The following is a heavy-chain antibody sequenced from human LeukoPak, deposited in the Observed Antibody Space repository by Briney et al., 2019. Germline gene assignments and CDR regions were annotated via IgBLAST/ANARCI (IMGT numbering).Heavy chain of an antibody. CDR2: INPNSGT. Sequence: GASVKVSCKASGYTFSGYYIHWVRQGPGQGFEWMGWINPNSGTNYAQNFQGRVTMTRDTSISTAYMELSRLISDDTAVYYCAREEQHQRGRHFEYWGQGTLVTVSS. J-gene: IGHJ4*02. V-gene: IGHV1-2*02. CDR1: GYTFSGYY. D-gene: IGHD6-13*01. CDR3: AREEQHQRGRHFEY.